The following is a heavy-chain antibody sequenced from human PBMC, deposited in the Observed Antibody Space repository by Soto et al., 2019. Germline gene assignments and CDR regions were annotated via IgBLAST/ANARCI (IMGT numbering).Heavy chain of an antibody. CDR3: TRGPRPTSVGTGAY. V-gene: IGHV3-74*01. J-gene: IGHJ4*02. D-gene: IGHD3-10*01. Sequence: EVQLVESGGGLVQPGGSLRLSCAASGFTFSTYWMHWVRQAPGKGLVWVSRINYDGSSTDYADSVKGRFTISRDNAKNTLYLQMNTLTAENTAVYYCTRGPRPTSVGTGAYWGQGTPVTVSS. CDR2: INYDGSST. CDR1: GFTFSTYW.